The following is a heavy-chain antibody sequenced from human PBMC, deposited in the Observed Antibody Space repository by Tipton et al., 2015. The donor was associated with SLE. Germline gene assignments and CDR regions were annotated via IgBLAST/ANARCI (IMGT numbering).Heavy chain of an antibody. Sequence: TLSLTCTVSSGSINSDDYYWSWVRQPPGKDLEWIGYISNTGSTYYNPSLRSRTTISGDTSKNQFSLKLSSVTAADTAVYYCARNKGLLDYFEYWGQGKLVTVSS. CDR1: SGSINSDDYY. CDR2: ISNTGST. V-gene: IGHV4-30-4*08. D-gene: IGHD1/OR15-1a*01. J-gene: IGHJ4*02. CDR3: ARNKGLLDYFEY.